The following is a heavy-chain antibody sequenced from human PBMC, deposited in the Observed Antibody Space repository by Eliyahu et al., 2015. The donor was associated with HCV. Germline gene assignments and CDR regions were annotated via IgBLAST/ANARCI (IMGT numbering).Heavy chain of an antibody. CDR1: GFGFINAW. V-gene: IGHV3-15*01. CDR2: IYSKSDGGTI. CDR3: ATEALGGMHD. J-gene: IGHJ6*02. Sequence: EVQLVESGGGLVXPGGSLTLSCAAXGFGFINAWMXWVRQGPGKGLEWVARIYSKSDGGTIDYAAPVKGRFTISRDDSKNMVYLQMNSLRSEDTAVYYCATEALGGMHDWGQGTTVTVSS.